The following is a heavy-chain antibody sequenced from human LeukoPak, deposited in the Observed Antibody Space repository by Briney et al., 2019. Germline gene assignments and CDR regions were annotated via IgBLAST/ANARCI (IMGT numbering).Heavy chain of an antibody. V-gene: IGHV1-3*01. CDR1: GYTFTIYA. J-gene: IGHJ4*02. CDR2: INAGNGNT. D-gene: IGHD5-18*01. CDR3: ARFVDTEYYFDY. Sequence: ASVTVSCKASGYTFTIYAMHWVRQAPGQRLEWMGWINAGNGNTKYSQKFQGRVTITRDTSASTAYMELSSLRSEDAAVYYCARFVDTEYYFDYWGQGTLVTVSS.